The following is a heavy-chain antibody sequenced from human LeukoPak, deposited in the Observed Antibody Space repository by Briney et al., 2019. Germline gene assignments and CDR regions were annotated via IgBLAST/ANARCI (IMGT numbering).Heavy chain of an antibody. Sequence: PGGSLRLSCAASGFTFSSYAMHWVRQAPGKGLEWVAVISYDGNIKYYTDSAKGRFTISRDNSKNTLYLQTNSLRAEDTAVYYCARAKPADFDLWGRGTLVTVSS. J-gene: IGHJ2*01. CDR1: GFTFSSYA. V-gene: IGHV3-30*04. CDR2: ISYDGNIK. CDR3: ARAKPADFDL.